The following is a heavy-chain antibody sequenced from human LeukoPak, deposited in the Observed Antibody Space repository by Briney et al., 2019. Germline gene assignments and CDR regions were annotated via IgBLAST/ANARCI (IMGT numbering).Heavy chain of an antibody. J-gene: IGHJ4*02. CDR2: IYYSGST. V-gene: IGHV4-59*01. D-gene: IGHD5-18*01. CDR3: ARTLLRGYSYGFDY. CDR1: GGSISSYY. Sequence: SETLSLTCTVSGGSISSYYWSWIRQPPGKGLEWIGYIYYSGSTNYNPSLKSRVTISVDTSKNQFSLKLSSVTAADTAVHYCARTLLRGYSYGFDYWGQGTLVTVSP.